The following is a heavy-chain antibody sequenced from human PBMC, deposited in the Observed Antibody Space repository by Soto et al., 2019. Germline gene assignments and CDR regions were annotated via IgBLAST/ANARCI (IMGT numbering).Heavy chain of an antibody. J-gene: IGHJ5*02. CDR2: VNAGNGKT. Sequence: QVPLVQSGAEVKKPGASVKVSCKASGYTFTSYGVHWVRQAPGQSLEWMGWVNAGNGKTIYSQRFQGRVSIARDTSASTAYMELGSLRSEDTAVYYCARDDCTNGVCYTSSARPWGQGTLVTVSS. CDR3: ARDDCTNGVCYTSSARP. D-gene: IGHD2-8*01. CDR1: GYTFTSYG. V-gene: IGHV1-3*01.